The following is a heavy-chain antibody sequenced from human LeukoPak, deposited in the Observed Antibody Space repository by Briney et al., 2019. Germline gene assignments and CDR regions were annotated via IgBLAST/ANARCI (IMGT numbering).Heavy chain of an antibody. CDR1: GFTFSGYG. V-gene: IGHV3-23*01. J-gene: IGHJ4*02. Sequence: GGSLRLSCAASGFTFSGYGMGWVRQAPGKGLEWVSTISGDAATTYSADSVKGRFTISRDNSKNTLYLQMNSLRAEDTAVYYCANTDVYWGQGTLVTVSS. CDR2: ISGDAATT. CDR3: ANTDVY.